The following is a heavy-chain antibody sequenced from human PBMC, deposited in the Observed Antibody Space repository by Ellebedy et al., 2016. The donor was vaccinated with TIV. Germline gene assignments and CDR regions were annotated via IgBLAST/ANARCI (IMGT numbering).Heavy chain of an antibody. CDR2: TYYRSKWNN. Sequence: SQTLSLTXXISGDSVSRNGATWNWIRPSPSRGLEWLGRTYYRSKWNNDYTISVKSRITINPDTSKNQFSLQLNSVTPDDTAVYYCAREGTMIRGIKNWFNPWGQGTLVIFSS. J-gene: IGHJ5*02. CDR1: GDSVSRNGAT. CDR3: AREGTMIRGIKNWFNP. V-gene: IGHV6-1*01. D-gene: IGHD3-10*01.